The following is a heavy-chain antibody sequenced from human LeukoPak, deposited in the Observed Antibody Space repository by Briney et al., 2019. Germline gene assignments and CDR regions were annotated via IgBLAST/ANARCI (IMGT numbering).Heavy chain of an antibody. D-gene: IGHD2-2*01. CDR3: ARSIRYCSSTSCYAGDDY. CDR1: GGTFSSYA. J-gene: IGHJ4*02. CDR2: IIPIFGTA. V-gene: IGHV1-69*06. Sequence: SVKVSCKASGGTFSSYAISWVRQAPGQGLEWMGGIIPIFGTANYAQKFQGRVTITADKSTSTAYMELSSLRSEDTAVYYCARSIRYCSSTSCYAGDDYWGQGTLVTVSS.